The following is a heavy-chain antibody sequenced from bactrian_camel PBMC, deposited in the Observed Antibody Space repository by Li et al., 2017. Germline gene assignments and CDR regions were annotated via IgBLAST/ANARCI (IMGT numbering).Heavy chain of an antibody. CDR3: ATDPGADSGSWCEVQFQTGDFRF. D-gene: IGHD3*01. V-gene: IGHV3-3*01. CDR2: IYTVGGNT. Sequence: HVQLVESGGGSVQAGGSLRLSCAASGYQYSTLSGNVMAWFRQAPGKEREAVAGIYTVGGNTYYADSVKGRFTISQDDAKNVVYLEMKNLKPEDTATYYCATDPGADSGSWCEVQFQTGDFRFWGQGTQVTVS. J-gene: IGHJ6*01. CDR1: GYQYSTLSGNV.